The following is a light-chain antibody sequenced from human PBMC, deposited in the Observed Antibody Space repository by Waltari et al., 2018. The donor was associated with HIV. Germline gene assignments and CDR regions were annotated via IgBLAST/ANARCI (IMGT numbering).Light chain of an antibody. J-gene: IGLJ3*02. V-gene: IGLV2-14*03. CDR1: NSDIGRY. CDR2: DVR. Sequence: QSALTQPPSVSGSPGQSVTISCTGTNSDIGRYVSWYPQHPGQAPRLMIFDVRQRPSGISARFSGSKSGTTASLTISGLQTDDEADYFCSSYTGTSKLFGGGTKLTVL. CDR3: SSYTGTSKL.